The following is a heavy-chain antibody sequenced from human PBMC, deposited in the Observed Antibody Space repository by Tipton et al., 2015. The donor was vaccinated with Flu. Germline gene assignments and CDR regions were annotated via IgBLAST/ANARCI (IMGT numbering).Heavy chain of an antibody. CDR2: IIPIFGTA. V-gene: IGHV1-69*01. CDR1: GGTFSSYA. Sequence: QLVQSGAEVKKPGSSVKVSCKASGGTFSSYAISWVRQAPGQGLEWMGGIIPIFGTANYAQKFQGRVTITADESTSTAYMELSSLRSEDTAVYYCARDSGDSYAQRRKYYYGMDVWGQGTTVTVSS. D-gene: IGHD5-18*01. CDR3: ARDSGDSYAQRRKYYYGMDV. J-gene: IGHJ6*02.